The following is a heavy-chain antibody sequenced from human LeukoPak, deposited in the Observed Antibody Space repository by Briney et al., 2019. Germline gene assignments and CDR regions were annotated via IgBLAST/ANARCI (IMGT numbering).Heavy chain of an antibody. CDR1: GFTFSDYY. Sequence: GGSLRLSCAASGFTFSDYYMSWIRQAPGKGLEWVSYISSSGSTIYYADSVKGRFTISRDNAKNSLYLQMNSLRAEDTALYYCARGMGYCSSTSCYKGDYFDYWGQGTLVTVSS. J-gene: IGHJ4*02. CDR3: ARGMGYCSSTSCYKGDYFDY. V-gene: IGHV3-11*01. CDR2: ISSSGSTI. D-gene: IGHD2-2*02.